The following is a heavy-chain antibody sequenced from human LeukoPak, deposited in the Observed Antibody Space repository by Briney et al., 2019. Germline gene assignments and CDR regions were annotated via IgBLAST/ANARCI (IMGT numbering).Heavy chain of an antibody. CDR2: VFHSGNT. CDR1: GGSISTYY. Sequence: SETLSLTCTVSGGSISTYYWGWLRQPPGKGLEWVGSVFHSGNTYYNPSLKSRLTISADTSKNQFSLTLTSVTAADTAVYYCARDRSVGVLPAPPFDFWGQGTLVTVSS. V-gene: IGHV4-38-2*02. J-gene: IGHJ4*02. CDR3: ARDRSVGVLPAPPFDF. D-gene: IGHD6-6*01.